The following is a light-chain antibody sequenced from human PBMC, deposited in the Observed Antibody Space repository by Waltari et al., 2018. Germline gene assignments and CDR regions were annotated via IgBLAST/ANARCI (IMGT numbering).Light chain of an antibody. CDR2: KGI. V-gene: IGLV8-61*01. J-gene: IGLJ3*02. CDR3: SMYMGSGVWV. CDR1: SGSVSSTSY. Sequence: QTVVTQEPSLSVSPGGTVTLTCALSSGSVSSTSYHTWYQQTPGQRPRTLVYKGISRSSGVPDRCSGSILGNTAALTITGAQADDESDYYCSMYMGSGVWVFGGGTKLTVL.